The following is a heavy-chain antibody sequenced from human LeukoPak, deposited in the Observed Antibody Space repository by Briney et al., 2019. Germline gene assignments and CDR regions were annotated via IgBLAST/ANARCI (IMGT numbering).Heavy chain of an antibody. CDR2: ISSSGSPI. Sequence: GGSLRLSCAASGFTFSSYGMSWVRQAPGKGLEWVSYISSSGSPIYYADSVKGRFTISRDNSKNTLYLQMNSLRAEDTAVYYCAKDGDDNIEHWGQGALVTVSS. CDR3: AKDGDDNIEH. D-gene: IGHD2/OR15-2a*01. V-gene: IGHV3-48*01. J-gene: IGHJ4*02. CDR1: GFTFSSYG.